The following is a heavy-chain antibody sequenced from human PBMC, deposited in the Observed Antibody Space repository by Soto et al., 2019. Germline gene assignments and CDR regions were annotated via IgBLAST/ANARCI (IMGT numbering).Heavy chain of an antibody. CDR1: GGSISSYY. CDR2: IHYSGST. J-gene: IGHJ6*02. D-gene: IGHD2-2*01. CDR3: ARARYHLLHPYYHGMDV. V-gene: IGHV4-59*01. Sequence: QVQLQESGPGLVKPSETLSLTCTVSGGSISSYYWSWIRQSPGKGLEWIGYIHYSGSTKSNPSLKSRVTVSVDTSTNQVSLKLSSVTASDPAVYFCARARYHLLHPYYHGMDVWGQGTTVTVSS.